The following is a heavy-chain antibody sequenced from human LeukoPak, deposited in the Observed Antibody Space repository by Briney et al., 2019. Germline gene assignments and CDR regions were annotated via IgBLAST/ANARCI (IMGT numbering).Heavy chain of an antibody. CDR2: ISSHELNI. Sequence: PGGSLRLSCAASGFTVSSNYMSWVRQAPGKGLEWVALISSHELNIYYADSVKGRFTISRDNSKNTLYLQMNRLRSEDSAVYYCAGDHGLYGDYGVVAAAGLDSWGQGTLVTVSS. V-gene: IGHV3-30*03. CDR3: AGDHGLYGDYGVVAAAGLDS. CDR1: GFTVSSNY. D-gene: IGHD4-17*01. J-gene: IGHJ4*02.